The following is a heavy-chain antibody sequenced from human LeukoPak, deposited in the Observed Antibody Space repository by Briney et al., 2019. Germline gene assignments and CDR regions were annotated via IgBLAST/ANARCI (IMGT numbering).Heavy chain of an antibody. CDR2: ISSNGGST. J-gene: IGHJ4*02. CDR1: GFTFSSYA. Sequence: GGSLRLSCSASGFTFSSYAMHWVRQAPGKGLEYVSAISSNGGSTYYADSVKGRFTISRDNSKNTLYPQMSSLRAEDTAVYYCVKDFYVVVPAAHFDYWGQGTLVTVSS. CDR3: VKDFYVVVPAAHFDY. V-gene: IGHV3-64D*06. D-gene: IGHD2-2*01.